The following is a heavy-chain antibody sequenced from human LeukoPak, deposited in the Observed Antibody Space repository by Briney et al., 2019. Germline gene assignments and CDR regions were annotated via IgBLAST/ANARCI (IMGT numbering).Heavy chain of an antibody. D-gene: IGHD3-9*01. CDR3: ASRQYDILTGYDGALDI. Sequence: GGSLILSCAASGFTFSTFAMSWVRQAPGKGLEGVSIISASGGSTYYADSVKVRFTISRDNSKNTLYLQMNSLRAEDTAVYYCASRQYDILTGYDGALDIWGQGTMVTVSS. V-gene: IGHV3-23*01. CDR2: ISASGGST. J-gene: IGHJ3*02. CDR1: GFTFSTFA.